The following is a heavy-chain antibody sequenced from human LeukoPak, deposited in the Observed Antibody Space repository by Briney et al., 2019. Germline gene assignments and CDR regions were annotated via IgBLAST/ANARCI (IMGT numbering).Heavy chain of an antibody. J-gene: IGHJ4*02. V-gene: IGHV4-39*07. Sequence: SETLSLTCTVSGGSISSSSYYWGWIRQPPGKGLEWIGSIYYSGSTYYNPSLKSRVTISVDTSKNQFSLKLSSVTAADTAVYYCAKFRGGDYGFDYWGQGTLVTVSS. CDR2: IYYSGST. D-gene: IGHD4-17*01. CDR1: GGSISSSSYY. CDR3: AKFRGGDYGFDY.